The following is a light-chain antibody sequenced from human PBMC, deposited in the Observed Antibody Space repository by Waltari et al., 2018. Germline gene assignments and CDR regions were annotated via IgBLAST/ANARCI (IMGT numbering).Light chain of an antibody. CDR3: QTYDNSLSGWV. CDR2: SST. CDR1: SSNIGAPYD. V-gene: IGLV1-40*01. Sequence: QSVLTQPPSVSGAPGQGVTISCAGNSSNIGAPYDVQWYRHLPGTAPKLPIYSSTNRPSGVPDRFSGSKSDTSASLAITGLQAEDEADYYCQTYDNSLSGWVFGGGTKLTVL. J-gene: IGLJ3*02.